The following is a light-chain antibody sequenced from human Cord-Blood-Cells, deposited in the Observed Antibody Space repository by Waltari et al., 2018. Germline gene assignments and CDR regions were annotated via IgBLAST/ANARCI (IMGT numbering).Light chain of an antibody. CDR2: DVS. Sequence: QSALTQPRSVSGSPGQSVTISCTGTSSDVGGYNSVSGYQQHPGKSPKLMIYDVSKRPSGVPDRFSGSKSGNTASLTISGLQAEDEADYYCCSYAGSYTYVFGTGTKVTVL. V-gene: IGLV2-11*01. CDR3: CSYAGSYTYV. CDR1: SSDVGGYNS. J-gene: IGLJ1*01.